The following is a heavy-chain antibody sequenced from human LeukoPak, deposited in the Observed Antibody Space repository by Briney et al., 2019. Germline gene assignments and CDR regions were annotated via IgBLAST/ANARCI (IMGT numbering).Heavy chain of an antibody. J-gene: IGHJ3*02. CDR3: ARGAVAAPYDAFDI. CDR1: GGSFSGYY. CDR2: INHSGST. D-gene: IGHD6-19*01. Sequence: SVTLSLTCAVYGGSFSGYYWSWIRQPPGKGLEWIGEINHSGSTNYNPSLKSRVTISVDTSKNQFSLKLSSVTAADTAVYYCARGAVAAPYDAFDIWGQGTMVTVSS. V-gene: IGHV4-34*01.